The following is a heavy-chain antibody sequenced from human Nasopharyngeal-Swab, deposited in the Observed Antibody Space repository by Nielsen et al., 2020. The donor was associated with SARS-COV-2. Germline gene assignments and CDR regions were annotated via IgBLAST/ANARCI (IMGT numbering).Heavy chain of an antibody. CDR2: IKQDGSEK. CDR1: GFTFSSYW. J-gene: IGHJ4*02. V-gene: IGHV3-7*01. CDR3: ARDASSSWYIGGGDY. D-gene: IGHD6-13*01. Sequence: GGSLRLSCAASGFTFSSYWMSWVRQAPGKGLEWVANIKQDGSEKYYVDSVKGRFTISRDNAKNTLYLQMNSLRAEDTAVYYCARDASSSWYIGGGDYWGQGTLVTVSS.